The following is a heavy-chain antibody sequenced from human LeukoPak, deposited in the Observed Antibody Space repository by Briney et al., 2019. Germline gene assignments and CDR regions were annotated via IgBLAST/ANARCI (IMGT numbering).Heavy chain of an antibody. Sequence: PGGSLRLSCAASGFTFSDYYMSWIRQAPGKGLEWVSYISSSGSTIYYADSVKGRFTISRDNAKNSLYLQMNSLRAEDTAVYYCAKDPPSPFSYGLGYYWGQGTLVTVSS. V-gene: IGHV3-11*01. D-gene: IGHD5-18*01. CDR3: AKDPPSPFSYGLGYY. CDR1: GFTFSDYY. CDR2: ISSSGSTI. J-gene: IGHJ4*02.